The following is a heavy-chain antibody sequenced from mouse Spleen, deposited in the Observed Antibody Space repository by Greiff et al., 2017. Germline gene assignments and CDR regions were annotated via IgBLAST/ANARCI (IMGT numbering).Heavy chain of an antibody. CDR2: IDPNSGGT. CDR3: ARGYGSSYDYYAMDY. Sequence: VQLQQPGAELVKPGASVKLSCKASGYTFTSYWMHWVKQRPGRGLEWIGRIDPNSGGTKYNEKFKGKATLTADKSSSTAYMQLSSLTSEDSAVYFCARGYGSSYDYYAMDYWGQGTSVTVSS. D-gene: IGHD1-1*01. CDR1: GYTFTSYW. J-gene: IGHJ4*01. V-gene: IGHV1-62-3*01.